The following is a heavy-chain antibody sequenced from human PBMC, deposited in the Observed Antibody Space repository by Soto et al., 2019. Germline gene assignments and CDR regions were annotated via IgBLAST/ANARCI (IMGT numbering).Heavy chain of an antibody. J-gene: IGHJ4*02. CDR3: AKDTRSWLQSTFDY. V-gene: IGHV3-23*01. CDR1: GFAFSSYA. D-gene: IGHD5-12*01. CDR2: ISGSGGST. Sequence: HPGGSLRLSCAASGFAFSSYAMSWVRQAPGKGLEWVSAISGSGGSTYYADSVKGRFTISRDNSKNTLYLQMNSLRAEDTAVYYCAKDTRSWLQSTFDYWGQGTLVTVSS.